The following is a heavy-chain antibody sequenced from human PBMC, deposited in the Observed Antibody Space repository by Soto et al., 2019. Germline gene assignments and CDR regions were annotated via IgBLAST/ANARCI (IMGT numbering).Heavy chain of an antibody. V-gene: IGHV1-69*13. CDR3: ARGYSGSYLGGY. Sequence: ASVKVSCKASGGTFSSYAISWVRQAPGQGLEWMGGIIPIFGTANYAQKFQGRVTITADESTSTAYMELSSLRSEDTAVYYCARGYSGSYLGGYWGQGTLVTVSS. D-gene: IGHD1-26*01. J-gene: IGHJ4*02. CDR1: GGTFSSYA. CDR2: IIPIFGTA.